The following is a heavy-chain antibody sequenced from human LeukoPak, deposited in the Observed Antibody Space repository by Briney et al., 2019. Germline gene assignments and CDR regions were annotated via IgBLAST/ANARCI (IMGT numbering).Heavy chain of an antibody. CDR3: ARLPPFSSGRGGLLEF. V-gene: IGHV5-51*01. D-gene: IGHD6-19*01. J-gene: IGHJ4*02. Sequence: GESLKISFQGSGYRFSSYWIGWVRQMPGKGLEWMGIIYPGDSDTSYSPSFQDQVTISVDRSISTAYLPWSSLKASDTARYCCARLPPFSSGRGGLLEFWGQGTLVTVSS. CDR2: IYPGDSDT. CDR1: GYRFSSYW.